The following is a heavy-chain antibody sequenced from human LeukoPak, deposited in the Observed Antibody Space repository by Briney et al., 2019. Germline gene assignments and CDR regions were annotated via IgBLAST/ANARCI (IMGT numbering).Heavy chain of an antibody. CDR2: IIPTFGTA. V-gene: IGHV1-69*05. Sequence: ASVKVSCKASGGTFSSYAISWVRQAPGQGLEWMGGIIPTFGTANYAQKFQGRVTITTDESTSTAYMELSSLRSEDTAVYYCARDGLTSYGDYLGFDPWGQGTLVTVSS. D-gene: IGHD4-17*01. CDR3: ARDGLTSYGDYLGFDP. CDR1: GGTFSSYA. J-gene: IGHJ5*02.